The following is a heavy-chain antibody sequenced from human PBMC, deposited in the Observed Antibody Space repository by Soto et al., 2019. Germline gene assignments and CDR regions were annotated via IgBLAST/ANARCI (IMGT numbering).Heavy chain of an antibody. J-gene: IGHJ4*02. CDR3: ARDPWAADY. D-gene: IGHD3-16*01. V-gene: IGHV3-66*01. CDR2: IYSGGST. CDR1: XXXXSTXX. Sequence: EVQLVESGGGXVQPGGXXXXXXXXXXXXXSTXXXSWVRQAPGKGLEWVSVIYSGGSTFYADSVRGRFTISRDNSKNTVNLQMNSLRAEDTAVYYCARDPWAADYWGQGTLVTVSS.